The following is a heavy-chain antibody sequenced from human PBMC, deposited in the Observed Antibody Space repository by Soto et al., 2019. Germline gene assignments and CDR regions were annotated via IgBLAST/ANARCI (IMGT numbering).Heavy chain of an antibody. V-gene: IGHV3-7*01. D-gene: IGHD4-4*01. CDR3: VRGTVAGYYYMDV. J-gene: IGHJ6*03. CDR1: GFTFSSYW. CDR2: IKQDGSEK. Sequence: GGSLRLSCAASGFTFSSYWMSWVRQAPGKGLEWVANIKQDGSEKYYVDSVKGRFTISRDNAKNSLYLQMNSLRAEDTAVYYCVRGTVAGYYYMDVWGKGTTVTVSS.